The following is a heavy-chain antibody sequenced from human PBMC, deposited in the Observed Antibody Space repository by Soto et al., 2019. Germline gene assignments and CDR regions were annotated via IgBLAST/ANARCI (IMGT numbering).Heavy chain of an antibody. CDR2: FKSVGAGGTT. Sequence: GGSLRLSCTGSGLTFGDAWLNWVRQAPGKGLEWVGRFKSVGAGGTTEYAAPVKGRFTLSRDDLQNTMYLQMNSLKTDDTAVYFCIWESKFYSSWQWGRGTLVTVSS. CDR1: GLTFGDAW. D-gene: IGHD5-12*01. J-gene: IGHJ4*02. CDR3: IWESKFYSSWQ. V-gene: IGHV3-15*07.